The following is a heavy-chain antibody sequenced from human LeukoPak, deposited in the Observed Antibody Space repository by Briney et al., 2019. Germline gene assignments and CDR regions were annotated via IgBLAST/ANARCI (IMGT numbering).Heavy chain of an antibody. V-gene: IGHV1-8*01. D-gene: IGHD6-6*01. CDR2: MNPNSGNT. Sequence: ASVKVSCKASGYTFTSYDINWVRQATGQGLEWMGWMNPNSGNTGYAQKFQGRVTMTRNTSISTAYMELSSLRSEDTAVYYCARDHGTSSSRHEYFQHWGQGTLVTVSS. CDR1: GYTFTSYD. CDR3: ARDHGTSSSRHEYFQH. J-gene: IGHJ1*01.